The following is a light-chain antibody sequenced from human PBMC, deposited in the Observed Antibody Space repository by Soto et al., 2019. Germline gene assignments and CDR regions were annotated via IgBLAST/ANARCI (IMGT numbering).Light chain of an antibody. Sequence: EIVLTQSPGTLALSPGXRATLSCRASQSVTTSYLAWYQRKPGQAPRLLIYGASSRATGIPNRFSGSGSGTDFTLTISRLEPEDCAVYYCQYQSRSPRFGQGTKVDIK. J-gene: IGKJ1*01. CDR3: QYQSRSPR. CDR1: QSVTTSY. V-gene: IGKV3-20*01. CDR2: GAS.